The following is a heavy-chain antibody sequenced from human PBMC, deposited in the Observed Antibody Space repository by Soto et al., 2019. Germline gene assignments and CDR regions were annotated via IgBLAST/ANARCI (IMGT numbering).Heavy chain of an antibody. J-gene: IGHJ3*02. Sequence: QVQLQEAGPGLVRPSQTLSLTCTVAGGSMSENDYYWSWLRQSPGQGLQWIGYIYDTWTTSYSPSLKIRVTMSADTSRTQFSLKLTSVTAADTALYFCARGIVRGGFDIWGQGKLVTVSS. D-gene: IGHD3-10*02. V-gene: IGHV4-30-4*01. CDR1: GGSMSENDYY. CDR2: IYDTWTT. CDR3: ARGIVRGGFDI.